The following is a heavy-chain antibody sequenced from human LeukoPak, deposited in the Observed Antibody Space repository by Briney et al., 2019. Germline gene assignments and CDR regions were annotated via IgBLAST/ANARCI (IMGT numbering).Heavy chain of an antibody. J-gene: IGHJ4*02. CDR3: AKDKPHHFLVGATSFDY. CDR1: GFTFSSYW. D-gene: IGHD1-26*01. Sequence: GGSLRLSCAASGFTFSSYWMHWVRQAPGKGLVWVSRIHSDGRSTDYADSVKGRFTISRGNSKNTLYLQMNSLRAEDTAVYYCAKDKPHHFLVGATSFDYWGQGTLVTVSS. V-gene: IGHV3-74*01. CDR2: IHSDGRST.